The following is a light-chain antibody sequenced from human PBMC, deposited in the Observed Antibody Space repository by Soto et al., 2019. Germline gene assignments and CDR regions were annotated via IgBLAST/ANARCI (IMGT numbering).Light chain of an antibody. CDR3: MQALQTPKT. J-gene: IGKJ1*01. CDR1: QSLLHSNGYNY. V-gene: IGKV2-28*01. CDR2: LGS. Sequence: DIVMTQSPLSLPVTPGEPASISCRSSQSLLHSNGYNYLDWYLQKPGQSPQLLIYLGSNRASGVPDRFSGSGSGTDFTLTISRVAAEDVGVYYCMQALQTPKTFGQGTKVEIK.